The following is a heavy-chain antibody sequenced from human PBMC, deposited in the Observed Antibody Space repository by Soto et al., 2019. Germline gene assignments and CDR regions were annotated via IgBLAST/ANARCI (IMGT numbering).Heavy chain of an antibody. D-gene: IGHD6-19*01. J-gene: IGHJ4*02. CDR1: GYTFTSYA. CDR2: INAGNGNT. CDR3: AREGYSSVGGIDY. V-gene: IGHV1-3*05. Sequence: QVQLVQSGAEEKKPGASVKVSCKASGYTFTSYAMHWVRQAPGQRLEWMRWINAGNGNTKYSQKFQGRVTITRDTSASTAYMELSSLRSEDTAVYYCAREGYSSVGGIDYWGQGTLVTVSS.